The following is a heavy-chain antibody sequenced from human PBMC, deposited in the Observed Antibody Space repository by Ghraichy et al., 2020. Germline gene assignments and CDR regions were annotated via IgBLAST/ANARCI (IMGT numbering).Heavy chain of an antibody. Sequence: GESLNIYCAASGFTFSDYYMSWIRQAPGKGLEWVSYISSSSSYTNYADSVKGRFTISRDNAKNSLYLQMNSLRAEDTAVYYCARGGGAGEVYWGQGTLVTVSS. CDR3: ARGGGAGEVY. CDR2: ISSSSSYT. D-gene: IGHD2-21*01. V-gene: IGHV3-11*06. J-gene: IGHJ4*02. CDR1: GFTFSDYY.